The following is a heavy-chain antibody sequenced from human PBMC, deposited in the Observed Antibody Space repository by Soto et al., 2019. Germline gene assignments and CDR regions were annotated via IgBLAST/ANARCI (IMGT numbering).Heavy chain of an antibody. CDR1: GFTFSSYA. J-gene: IGHJ6*02. Sequence: HPGGSLRLSCAASGFTFSSYAMHWVRQAPGKGLEWVAVISYDGSNKYYADSVKGRFTISRDNSKNTLYLQMNSLRAEDTAVYYCARNSGTHYDFWSGFPGSFSYYYGMDVWGQGTTVTVSS. V-gene: IGHV3-30-3*01. D-gene: IGHD3-3*01. CDR2: ISYDGSNK. CDR3: ARNSGTHYDFWSGFPGSFSYYYGMDV.